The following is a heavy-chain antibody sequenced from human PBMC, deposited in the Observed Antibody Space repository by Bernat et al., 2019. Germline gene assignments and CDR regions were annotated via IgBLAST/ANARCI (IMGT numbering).Heavy chain of an antibody. D-gene: IGHD6-19*01. CDR1: GFSLNNYG. J-gene: IGHJ4*02. Sequence: QVQLMESGGGVVQPGRSLRLSCAASGFSLNNYGMHWVRQAPGKGLEWVAVISYDGSNKYYADSVKGRFTISRDNSKNKLFLQMNSLRAEDTAMYYCAKDPNIAVAGYFDYWGQGALVTVSS. CDR2: ISYDGSNK. CDR3: AKDPNIAVAGYFDY. V-gene: IGHV3-30*18.